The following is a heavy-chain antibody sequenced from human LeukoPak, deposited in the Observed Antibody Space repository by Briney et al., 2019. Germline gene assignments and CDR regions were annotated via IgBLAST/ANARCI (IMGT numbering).Heavy chain of an antibody. CDR2: IIPIFGTA. D-gene: IGHD2-15*01. V-gene: IGHV1-69*13. CDR3: ARARICSGGSCYSDPLDY. Sequence: SVKVSCKASGGTFSSYAISWVRQAPGQGLEWIGGIIPIFGTANYAQKFQGRVTITADESTSTAYMELSSLRSEDTAVYYCARARICSGGSCYSDPLDYWGQGTLVTVSS. CDR1: GGTFSSYA. J-gene: IGHJ4*02.